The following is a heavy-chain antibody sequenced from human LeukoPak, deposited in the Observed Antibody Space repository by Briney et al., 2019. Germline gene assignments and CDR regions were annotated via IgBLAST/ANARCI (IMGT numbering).Heavy chain of an antibody. Sequence: GASVKVSCKASGYTFTSYAMNWVRQAPGQGLEWMGGFDPEDGETIYAQKFQGRVTMTEDTSTDTAYMELSSLRSEDTAVYYCATTVGVDFWSGPFDYWGQGTLVTVSS. J-gene: IGHJ4*02. CDR2: FDPEDGET. D-gene: IGHD3-3*01. V-gene: IGHV1-24*01. CDR1: GYTFTSYA. CDR3: ATTVGVDFWSGPFDY.